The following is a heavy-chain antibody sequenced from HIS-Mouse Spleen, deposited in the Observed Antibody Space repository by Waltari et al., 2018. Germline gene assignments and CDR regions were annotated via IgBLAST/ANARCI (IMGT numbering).Heavy chain of an antibody. CDR2: YYSGRT. CDR3: ARASRDLLLPRYFDL. CDR1: GGSISSYY. Sequence: QVQLQESGPGLVKPSETLSLTCTVSGGSISSYYWSWIRQPPGKGLEWIGYYSGRTNYTPSLKTRVTISVDTSKNHFSLQLSSVTAADTAVYYCARASRDLLLPRYFDLWGRGTLVTVSS. V-gene: IGHV4-59*01. J-gene: IGHJ2*01.